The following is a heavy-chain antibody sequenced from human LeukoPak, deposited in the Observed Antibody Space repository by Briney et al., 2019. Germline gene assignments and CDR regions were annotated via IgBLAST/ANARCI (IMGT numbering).Heavy chain of an antibody. CDR1: GFTFSSYA. CDR2: ISGSGGST. D-gene: IGHD4-17*01. CDR3: AKHDYDYGDLYYFDY. J-gene: IGHJ4*02. Sequence: GGSLRLSCAASGFTFSSYAMSWVRQAPGKGLEWVSAISGSGGSTYYADSVKGRFTISRDNSKNTLYPQMNSLRAEDTAVYYCAKHDYDYGDLYYFDYWGQGTLVTVSS. V-gene: IGHV3-23*01.